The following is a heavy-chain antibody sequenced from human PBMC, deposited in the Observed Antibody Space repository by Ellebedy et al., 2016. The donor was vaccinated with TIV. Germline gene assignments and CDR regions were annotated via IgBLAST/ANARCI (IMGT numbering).Heavy chain of an antibody. CDR1: GASISSYY. CDR2: ISYSGVT. J-gene: IGHJ5*02. D-gene: IGHD6-13*01. Sequence: GSLRLXXTVSGASISSYYWSWIRQTPGKGLEWIGYISYSGVTSYNPSLKSRVIISVDTSKNQFSLNLSSVTAADTAVYYCAKLGNPAQAAAATGSWGQGTLVTVSS. CDR3: AKLGNPAQAAAATGS. V-gene: IGHV4-59*01.